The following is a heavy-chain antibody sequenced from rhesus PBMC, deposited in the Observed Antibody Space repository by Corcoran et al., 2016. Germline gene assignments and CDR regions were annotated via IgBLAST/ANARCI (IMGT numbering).Heavy chain of an antibody. CDR1: GASIRRSW. D-gene: IGHD2-33*01. V-gene: IGHV4-80*01. CDR3: AREVA. Sequence: QVQLQESGPGLVQPSETLSLTCAVSGASIRRSWWSWIRQPPGKGLEWIGEFNGKSGSTHYNPSLKSRGTISKDASKNQFALGVSSVTAADTAVYYCAREVAWGQGVLVTVSS. J-gene: IGHJ4*01. CDR2: FNGKSGST.